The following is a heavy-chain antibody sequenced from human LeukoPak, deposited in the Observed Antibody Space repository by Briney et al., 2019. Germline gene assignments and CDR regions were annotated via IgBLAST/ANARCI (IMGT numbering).Heavy chain of an antibody. D-gene: IGHD3-10*01. V-gene: IGHV3-64D*09. CDR3: VRVSPGRYHGY. CDR2: ISSNGGST. J-gene: IGHJ4*02. Sequence: GGSLRLSCSASGFTFNTYAVHWVRQAPGKGLEYVSAISSNGGSTYYADSVKDRFTISRDNSKNTLDLQMSSLRTEDTALYYCVRVSPGRYHGYWGQGTLVTVSS. CDR1: GFTFNTYA.